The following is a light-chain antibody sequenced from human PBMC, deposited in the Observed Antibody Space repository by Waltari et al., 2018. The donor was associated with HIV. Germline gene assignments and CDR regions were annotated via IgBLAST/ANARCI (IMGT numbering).Light chain of an antibody. J-gene: IGLJ1*01. CDR2: DVN. Sequence: QSALTQPHSVSGSPGQSLTISCTGTSTYVDTFVSWYQQHPGKAPKVIIFDVNKRPSGGPDRFSGSKSGNTASLTISGLQAEDEADYYCCSHAGNFIFVFGTGTKVTVL. CDR1: STYVDTF. V-gene: IGLV2-11*01. CDR3: CSHAGNFIFV.